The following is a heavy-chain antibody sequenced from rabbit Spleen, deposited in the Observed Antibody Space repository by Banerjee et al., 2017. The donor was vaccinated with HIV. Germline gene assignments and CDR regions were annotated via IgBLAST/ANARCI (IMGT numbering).Heavy chain of an antibody. J-gene: IGHJ6*01. CDR3: ARDTSSSFSSYGMDL. CDR2: IYVDDGAT. V-gene: IGHV1S45*01. D-gene: IGHD1-1*01. Sequence: QEQLVESGGGLVKPEGSLTLTCTASGFSFSSSYWICWVRQAPGKGLEWIACIYVDDGATYYASWAKGRFTISKTSSTTVTLQMTSLTAADTATYFCARDTSSSFSSYGMDLWGPGTLVTVS. CDR1: GFSFSSSYW.